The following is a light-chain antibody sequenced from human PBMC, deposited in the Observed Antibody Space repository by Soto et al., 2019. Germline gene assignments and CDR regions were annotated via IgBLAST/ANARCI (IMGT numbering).Light chain of an antibody. CDR2: DVS. CDR1: SSDVGGYNY. J-gene: IGLJ1*01. Sequence: QSVLTQAASVSGSPGQSITISCTGTSSDVGGYNYVSWYQQHPGKAPKLMIYDVSNRPSGVSNRFSGSKSGNTASLTISGLQAEDEADYYCSSYTSSSTPFYVFGTGTKVTGL. V-gene: IGLV2-14*01. CDR3: SSYTSSSTPFYV.